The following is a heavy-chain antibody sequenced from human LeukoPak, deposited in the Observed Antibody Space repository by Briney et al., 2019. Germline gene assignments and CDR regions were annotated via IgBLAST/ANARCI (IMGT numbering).Heavy chain of an antibody. CDR2: ISAYNGNT. D-gene: IGHD1-26*01. CDR1: GYTFTSYG. CDR3: ARYSGSYYSFDY. J-gene: IGHJ4*02. V-gene: IGHV1-18*01. Sequence: ASVKVPFKASGYTFTSYGINWVRQAPGQGLEWMGWISAYNGNTNYAQKLQGRVTMTTDTSTSTAYMELRSLRSDDTAVYYCARYSGSYYSFDYWGQGTLVTVSS.